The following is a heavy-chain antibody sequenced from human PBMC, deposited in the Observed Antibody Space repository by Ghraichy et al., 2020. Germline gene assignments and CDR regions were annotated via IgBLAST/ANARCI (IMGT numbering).Heavy chain of an antibody. V-gene: IGHV3-7*03. J-gene: IGHJ4*02. CDR3: ASLYSRSGY. CDR2: IKQDGSEK. CDR1: GFTFSSYW. Sequence: ETLSLTCAASGFTFSSYWMSWVRQAPGKGLEWVANIKQDGSEKYYVDSVKGRFTISRDNAKNSLYLQMNSLRAEDTAVYYCASLYSRSGYWGQGTLVTVSS. D-gene: IGHD5-18*01.